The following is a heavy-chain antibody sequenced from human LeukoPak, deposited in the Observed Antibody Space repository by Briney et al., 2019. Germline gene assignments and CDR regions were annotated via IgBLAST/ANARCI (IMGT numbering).Heavy chain of an antibody. CDR3: ASKPDSRNWFDP. J-gene: IGHJ5*02. V-gene: IGHV4-28*05. CDR2: IYYDGSI. Sequence: SETLSLTCAVSGYSIRSSNWWGWIRQPPGKGLEWIGYIYYDGSIFYNPSLRSRVTMSVDTSKNQFSLRLNSATAVDTAVYYCASKPDSRNWFDPWGQGTLVIVSS. D-gene: IGHD6-13*01. CDR1: GYSIRSSNW.